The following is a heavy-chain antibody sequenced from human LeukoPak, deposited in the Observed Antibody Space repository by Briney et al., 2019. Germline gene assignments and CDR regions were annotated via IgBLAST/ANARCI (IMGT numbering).Heavy chain of an antibody. V-gene: IGHV4-39*01. CDR2: IYYSGST. CDR3: ARHPGDYGDYVYFDY. Sequence: SETLSLTCSVSGDSISNRDFYWVWIRQPPGKGLEYIGSIYYSGSTCYNPSLKSRVTISVDTSKNQFSLKLSSVTAADTAVYYCARHPGDYGDYVYFDYWGQGTLVTVSS. D-gene: IGHD4-17*01. J-gene: IGHJ4*02. CDR1: GDSISNRDFY.